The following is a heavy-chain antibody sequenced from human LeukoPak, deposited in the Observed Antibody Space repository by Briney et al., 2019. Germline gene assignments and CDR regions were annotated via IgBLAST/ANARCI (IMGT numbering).Heavy chain of an antibody. CDR2: TYHSGST. D-gene: IGHD2-2*01. V-gene: IGHV4-38-2*01. J-gene: IGHJ5*02. CDR1: GYSISTGYY. Sequence: WETLSLTCSVSGYSISTGYYWGWIRQPPGKGLEWMGSTYHSGSTYYNPSLRSRVTMSVDTSKNHFSLKLSSVTAADTAVYARGYCCSLNCPDVPYNWFDPWGQRILVTVSS. CDR3: GYCCSLNCPDVPYNWFDP.